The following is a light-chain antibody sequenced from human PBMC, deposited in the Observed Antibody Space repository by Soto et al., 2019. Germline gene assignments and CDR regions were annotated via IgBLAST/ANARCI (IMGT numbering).Light chain of an antibody. CDR2: GAT. V-gene: IGKV3-20*01. CDR3: QQYGNSPS. Sequence: VLTQSPGTLSLSPGARATLSCRSSQRVSGSSLAWYQQKPGQAPRVLFYGATTRATGVPDRFSGNGSGADFTLTISRLEPGDFGVYHCQQYGNSPSFGPGTKLEIK. J-gene: IGKJ2*01. CDR1: QRVSGSS.